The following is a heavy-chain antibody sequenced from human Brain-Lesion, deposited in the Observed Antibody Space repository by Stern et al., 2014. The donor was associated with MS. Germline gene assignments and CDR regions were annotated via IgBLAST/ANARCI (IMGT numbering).Heavy chain of an antibody. D-gene: IGHD2-15*01. Sequence: QVQLGQSGPGLVKPSETLSLTCTVAGGSVSSTSYAWAWIRQPPGKGLGWIGTIYYSGNTYYRPSLQSRLTISLDTSPNPFFLQMRSGTAADTAVYYCAGEEDIRYCSGGSCTGNWFDPWGQGTLVTVSS. CDR3: AGEEDIRYCSGGSCTGNWFDP. V-gene: IGHV4-39*01. CDR1: GGSVSSTSYA. J-gene: IGHJ5*02. CDR2: IYYSGNT.